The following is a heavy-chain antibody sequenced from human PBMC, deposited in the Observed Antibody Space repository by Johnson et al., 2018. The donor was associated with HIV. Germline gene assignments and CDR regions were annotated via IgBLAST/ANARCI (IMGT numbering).Heavy chain of an antibody. D-gene: IGHD3-22*01. CDR1: GFTVYSNY. CDR2: IDTEGSGT. CDR3: ASGGGFYESSGYGEGTF. Sequence: VQLVESGGGLIQPGGSLRLSCAASGFTVYSNYMNWVRQAPGKGLEWVSRIDTEGSGTTYADSVKGRFTISRDNSKNTLYLQMNSLRAEDTAVYYCASGGGFYESSGYGEGTFCGQGTMVTVSS. J-gene: IGHJ3*01. V-gene: IGHV3-66*03.